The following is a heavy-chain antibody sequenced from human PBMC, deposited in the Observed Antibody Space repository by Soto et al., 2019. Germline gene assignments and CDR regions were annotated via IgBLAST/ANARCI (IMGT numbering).Heavy chain of an antibody. CDR2: LYYSGST. Sequence: XETLSLTCTFSVVSVSSGSYYCSWIRQPPWKGLEYIGYLYYSGSTNYNPSLKSRVTISVDTPKNQFSLKLTSVTAADTAIYYCARGQACWPGYYRILYYFEYCGHLTLVTVSP. CDR3: ARGQACWPGYYRILYYFEY. J-gene: IGHJ4*01. V-gene: IGHV4-61*01. D-gene: IGHD3-9*01. CDR1: VVSVSSGSYY.